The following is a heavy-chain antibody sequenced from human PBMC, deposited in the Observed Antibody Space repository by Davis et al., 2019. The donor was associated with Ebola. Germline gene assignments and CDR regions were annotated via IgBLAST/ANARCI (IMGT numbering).Heavy chain of an antibody. CDR3: ARALWFGELSILRMGFDP. CDR1: GYTFTSYG. V-gene: IGHV1-18*01. Sequence: ASVKVSCKASGYTFTSYGISWVRQAPGQGLEWMGWISAYNGNTNYAQKLQGRVTMTTDTSTSTANMELRSLRSDDTAVYYCARALWFGELSILRMGFDPWGQGTLVTVSS. CDR2: ISAYNGNT. D-gene: IGHD3-10*01. J-gene: IGHJ5*02.